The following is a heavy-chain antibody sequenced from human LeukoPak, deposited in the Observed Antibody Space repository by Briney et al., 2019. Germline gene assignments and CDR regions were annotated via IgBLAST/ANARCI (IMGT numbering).Heavy chain of an antibody. J-gene: IGHJ6*02. CDR3: ARVLSGYSSSWYVRRHYYYGMDV. D-gene: IGHD6-13*01. CDR1: GFTFSSYW. CDR2: IKQDGSEK. V-gene: IGHV3-7*01. Sequence: GGSLRLSCAASGFTFSSYWMSWVRQAPGKGLEWVANIKQDGSEKYYVDSVKGRFTISRDNAKNSLYLQMNSLRAEDTAVYYCARVLSGYSSSWYVRRHYYYGMDVWGQGTLVTVSS.